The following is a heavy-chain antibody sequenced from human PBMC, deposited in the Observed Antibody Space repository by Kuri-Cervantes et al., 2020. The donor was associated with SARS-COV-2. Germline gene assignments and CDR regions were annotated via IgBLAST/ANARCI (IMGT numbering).Heavy chain of an antibody. J-gene: IGHJ2*01. D-gene: IGHD2-2*01. V-gene: IGHV3-23*01. Sequence: LSLTCAASGFTFSSYAMSWVRQAPGKGLEWVSAISGSGGSTYYADSVKGRFTISRDNSKNTLYLQMNSLRAEDTAVYYCAKDRGIVVVPAAQNWYFDLWGRGTLVTVSS. CDR2: ISGSGGST. CDR1: GFTFSSYA. CDR3: AKDRGIVVVPAAQNWYFDL.